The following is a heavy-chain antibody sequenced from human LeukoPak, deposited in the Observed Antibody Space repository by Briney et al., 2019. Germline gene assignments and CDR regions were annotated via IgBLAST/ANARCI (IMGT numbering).Heavy chain of an antibody. CDR2: IWYDGSNK. V-gene: IGHV3-33*06. J-gene: IGHJ4*02. Sequence: PGGSLRLSCAASGFTFSSCGLHWVRQAPGKGLEWVAVIWYDGSNKYYADSVRGRFTISRDDSKNTLYLQMNSLRAEDTAIYYCAKEGGSFSFADSWGQGTLVTVSS. CDR3: AKEGGSFSFADS. D-gene: IGHD1-26*01. CDR1: GFTFSSCG.